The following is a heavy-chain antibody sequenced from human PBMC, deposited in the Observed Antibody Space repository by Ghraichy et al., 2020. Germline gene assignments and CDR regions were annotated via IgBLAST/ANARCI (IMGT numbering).Heavy chain of an antibody. D-gene: IGHD3-10*01. V-gene: IGHV3-30*04. CDR2: ISYDGSNK. CDR1: GFTFSNYA. Sequence: GESLRLSCAASGFTFSNYAMHWVRQAPGKGLEWVAVISYDGSNKYYADSVKGRFTISRDNSKNTLYLQMNSLRAEDTAVYYCARARGVEAFFDYWGQGTLVTVSS. J-gene: IGHJ4*02. CDR3: ARARGVEAFFDY.